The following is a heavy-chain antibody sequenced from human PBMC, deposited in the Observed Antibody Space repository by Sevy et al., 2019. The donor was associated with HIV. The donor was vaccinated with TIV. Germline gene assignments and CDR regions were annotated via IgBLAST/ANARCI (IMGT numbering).Heavy chain of an antibody. D-gene: IGHD6-19*01. CDR2: IWYDGSNK. CDR1: GFTFSTYG. CDR3: ARENIGVAGNRYYFDH. Sequence: GGSLRLSCVASGFTFSTYGMHWVRQAPGKGLEWVAVIWYDGSNKEYVDSVKGRFTISRDNSKDTLYLQMNSLRAEDTAVYYCARENIGVAGNRYYFDHWGQGTLVTVS. J-gene: IGHJ4*02. V-gene: IGHV3-33*01.